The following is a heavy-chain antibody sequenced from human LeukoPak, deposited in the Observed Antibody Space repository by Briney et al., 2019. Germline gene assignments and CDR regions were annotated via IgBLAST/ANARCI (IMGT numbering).Heavy chain of an antibody. CDR2: IIPIFGTA. Sequence: SVKVSCKASGGTFSRYAISWVRQAPGQGLEWMGGIIPIFGTANYAQKFQGRVTITADESTSTAYMELSSLRSEDTAVYYCARAVLDSSGWTTFYNWFDPWGQGTLVTVSS. J-gene: IGHJ5*02. D-gene: IGHD6-19*01. CDR3: ARAVLDSSGWTTFYNWFDP. CDR1: GGTFSRYA. V-gene: IGHV1-69*01.